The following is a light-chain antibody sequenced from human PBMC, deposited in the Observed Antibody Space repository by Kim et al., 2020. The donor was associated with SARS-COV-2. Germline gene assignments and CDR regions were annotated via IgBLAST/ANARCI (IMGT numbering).Light chain of an antibody. V-gene: IGLV1-47*01. Sequence: QSVLTQPPSASGTPGQRVTISCSGCSSNLGINYVYWYQQLPGTAHKLLIYRNSQRPSGVPDRFSGSKSGTSASLAISGLRSEDEADYYCAAWDDSLSESLVGGGTKLTVL. J-gene: IGLJ2*01. CDR3: AAWDDSLSESL. CDR1: SSNLGINY. CDR2: RNS.